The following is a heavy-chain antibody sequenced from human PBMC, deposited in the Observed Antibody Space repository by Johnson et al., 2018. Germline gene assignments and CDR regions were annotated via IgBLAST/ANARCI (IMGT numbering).Heavy chain of an antibody. CDR3: AKHLGAPFFHGFGMDV. D-gene: IGHD3-16*01. Sequence: EVQLVETGGDLVQPGRSLRLSCAASGFNFDGSALHWVRQVPGKGLEWVSGISWDSGNIGYADSVKGRFTISRDTAKSSLFLQMNRLRPEDTALYYCAKHLGAPFFHGFGMDVWGQGTTVTVSS. CDR2: ISWDSGNI. V-gene: IGHV3-9*01. CDR1: GFNFDGSA. J-gene: IGHJ6*02.